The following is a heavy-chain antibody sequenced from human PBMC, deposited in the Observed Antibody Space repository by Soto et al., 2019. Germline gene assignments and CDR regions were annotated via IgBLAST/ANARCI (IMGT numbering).Heavy chain of an antibody. Sequence: QVQLVESGGGVVQPGRSLRLSCAASGFTFSSYGMHWVRQAPGKGLEWVAVISYDGSNKYYADSVKGRFTISRDNSKNTLYLQMNSLRAEDTAVYYCAEEGYDSSGYYYVEAFDIWGQGTMVTVSS. V-gene: IGHV3-30*18. D-gene: IGHD3-22*01. CDR2: ISYDGSNK. CDR1: GFTFSSYG. CDR3: AEEGYDSSGYYYVEAFDI. J-gene: IGHJ3*02.